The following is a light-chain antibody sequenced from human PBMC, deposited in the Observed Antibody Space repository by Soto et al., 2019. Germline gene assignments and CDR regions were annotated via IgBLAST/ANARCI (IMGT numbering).Light chain of an antibody. CDR2: GVS. CDR1: QTFSNN. V-gene: IGKV3D-15*01. CDR3: QQYKSWPFI. J-gene: IGKJ5*01. Sequence: IVLAQDPRPLSFSPGERATXSCRASQTFSNNIACYQQQPGQAPRLLXYGVSTWGHGGTARFSGSGSVTEFTRTISSRQSEDFAMYYGQQYKSWPFIFGQGTRLDIK.